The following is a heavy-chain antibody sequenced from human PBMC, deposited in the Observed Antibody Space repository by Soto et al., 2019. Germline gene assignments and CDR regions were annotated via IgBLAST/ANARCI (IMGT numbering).Heavy chain of an antibody. CDR2: ISAYNGNT. CDR3: ARRTTVTTRGGRLDYYGMDV. Sequence: ASVKVSWKASGYTFTSYCISWVRQAPGQGLEWMGWISAYNGNTNYAQKLQGRVTMTTDTSTSTAYMELRSLRSDDTAVYYCARRTTVTTRGGRLDYYGMDVWGQGTTVTVSS. D-gene: IGHD4-17*01. V-gene: IGHV1-18*01. CDR1: GYTFTSYC. J-gene: IGHJ6*02.